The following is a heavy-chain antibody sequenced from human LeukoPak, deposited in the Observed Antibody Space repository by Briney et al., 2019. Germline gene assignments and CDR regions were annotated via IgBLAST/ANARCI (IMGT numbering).Heavy chain of an antibody. D-gene: IGHD1-26*01. CDR2: IYYSGST. Sequence: KASETLSLTCTVSGGSISSYYWSWIRQPPGKGLEWIGYIYYSGSTNYNPSLKSRVTISVDTSKNQFSLKLSSVTAADTAVYYCARGGRDALWGYWGQGTLVTVSS. J-gene: IGHJ4*02. CDR1: GGSISSYY. V-gene: IGHV4-59*01. CDR3: ARGGRDALWGY.